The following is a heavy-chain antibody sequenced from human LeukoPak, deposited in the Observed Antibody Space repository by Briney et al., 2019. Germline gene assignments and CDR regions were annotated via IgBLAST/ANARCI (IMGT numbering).Heavy chain of an antibody. CDR3: ARSGYSSSWGLYYYYMDV. CDR2: INHSGST. CDR1: GGSISSYY. V-gene: IGHV4-34*01. Sequence: SETLSLTCTVSGGSISSYYWSWIRQPPGKGLEWIGEINHSGSTNYNPSLKSRVTISVDTSKNQFSPKLSSVTAADTAVYYCARSGYSSSWGLYYYYMDVWGKGTTVTVSS. D-gene: IGHD6-13*01. J-gene: IGHJ6*03.